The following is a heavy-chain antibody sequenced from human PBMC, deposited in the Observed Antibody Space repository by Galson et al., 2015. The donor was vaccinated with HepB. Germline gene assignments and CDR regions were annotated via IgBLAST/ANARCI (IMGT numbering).Heavy chain of an antibody. J-gene: IGHJ4*02. V-gene: IGHV1-18*01. D-gene: IGHD4-17*01. CDR1: GYHFNSYG. CDR2: ISPYKGKT. Sequence: SVKVSCKASGYHFNSYGISWVRQAPGQGLEWMGWISPYKGKTEFAQKVQGRVTLTTDTSTGAAYMELRSLKSDDTAVYYCARAPTYYGDYVSMGTRFDYWGQGTLVTVSS. CDR3: ARAPTYYGDYVSMGTRFDY.